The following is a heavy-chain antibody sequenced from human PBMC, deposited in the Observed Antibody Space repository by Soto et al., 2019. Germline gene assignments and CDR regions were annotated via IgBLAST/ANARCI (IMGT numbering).Heavy chain of an antibody. CDR1: GGSISSTNW. Sequence: PSETLSLTCAVSGGSISSTNWWCWVRQPPGKGLEWIGEINHSGSTNYNPSLKSRVTISVDTSKNQFSLKLSSVTAADTAVSYCARLVSPYYFDYWGQETLVTVS. CDR2: INHSGST. V-gene: IGHV4-4*02. CDR3: ARLVSPYYFDY. J-gene: IGHJ4*02. D-gene: IGHD1-26*01.